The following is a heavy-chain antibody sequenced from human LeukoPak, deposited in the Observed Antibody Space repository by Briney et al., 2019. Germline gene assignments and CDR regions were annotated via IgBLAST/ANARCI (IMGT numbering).Heavy chain of an antibody. D-gene: IGHD3-10*01. V-gene: IGHV3-21*01. CDR3: ARLVGAGSATYKFAA. Sequence: PGGSRRLSCAAFGFTFSNYATNGVGQAPGKGLEWVSSISTSSAYIYSADSVKGRFTISRDNAKTSLYLQMTSLRAEDTAVYYCARLVGAGSATYKFAAWGQGTLVTVSS. CDR2: ISTSSAYI. CDR1: GFTFSNYA. J-gene: IGHJ5*02.